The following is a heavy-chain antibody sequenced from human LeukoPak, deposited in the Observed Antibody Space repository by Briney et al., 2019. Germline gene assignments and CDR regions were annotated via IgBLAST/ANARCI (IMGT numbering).Heavy chain of an antibody. D-gene: IGHD4-17*01. CDR1: GFTFSSYA. CDR2: IRGSRDIT. Sequence: GGSLRLSCAASGFTFSSYAMIWVRQAPGKGLEWVSAIRGSRDITLYADSVKGRFTISRDNSKNTLYLQMNRLRGEDTAVYYCARDPNGDYLGAFDFRGQGTMASVSS. CDR3: ARDPNGDYLGAFDF. J-gene: IGHJ3*01. V-gene: IGHV3-23*01.